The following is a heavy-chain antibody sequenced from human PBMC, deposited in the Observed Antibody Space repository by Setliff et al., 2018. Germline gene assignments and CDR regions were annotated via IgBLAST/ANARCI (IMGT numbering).Heavy chain of an antibody. J-gene: IGHJ3*02. CDR2: INPSSGRT. CDR1: GYTFTSYG. V-gene: IGHV1-46*01. Sequence: ASVKVSCKASGYTFTSYGISWVRQAPGLGLEWMGTINPSSGRTSYAQKFQGRVTMTRDTSTNTVYMDMSSLRSEDTAVYYCARDVFPYHYEGAFDIWGQGTMVTVSS. D-gene: IGHD3-22*01. CDR3: ARDVFPYHYEGAFDI.